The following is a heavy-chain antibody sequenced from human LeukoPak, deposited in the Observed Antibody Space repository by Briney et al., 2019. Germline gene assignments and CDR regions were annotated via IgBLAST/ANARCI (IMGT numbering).Heavy chain of an antibody. CDR1: GGSISSYY. J-gene: IGHJ2*01. V-gene: IGHV4-59*01. CDR2: IYYSGST. Sequence: SETLSLTCTVSGGSISSYYWSWIRQPPGKGLEWIGYIYYSGSTNYNPSLKSRVTISVDTSKNQFSLKLSSVTAADTAVYYCARDYYSSGYSHWYFDLWGRGTLVTVSS. D-gene: IGHD3-22*01. CDR3: ARDYYSSGYSHWYFDL.